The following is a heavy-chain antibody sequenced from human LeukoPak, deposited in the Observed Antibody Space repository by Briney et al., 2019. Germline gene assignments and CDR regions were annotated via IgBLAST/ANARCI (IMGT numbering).Heavy chain of an antibody. V-gene: IGHV4-39*01. D-gene: IGHD3-22*01. CDR2: IYYSGST. J-gene: IGHJ4*02. CDR1: GGSISSSSYY. Sequence: SETLSLTCTVSGGSISSSSYYWGWIRQPPGKGLEWIGSIYYSGSTYYTPSLKSRVTISVDTSKNQFSLKLSSVTAADTAVYYCARHSKITMIVVVIDYWGQGTLVTVSS. CDR3: ARHSKITMIVVVIDY.